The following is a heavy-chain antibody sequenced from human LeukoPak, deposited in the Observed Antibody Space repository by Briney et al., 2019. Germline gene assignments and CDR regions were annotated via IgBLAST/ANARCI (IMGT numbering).Heavy chain of an antibody. V-gene: IGHV4-59*01. J-gene: IGHJ4*02. CDR1: GGSISSYY. Sequence: SETLSLTCTVSGGSISSYYWSWIRQPPGKGLEWIGYIYYSGSTNYNPSLKSRVTISVDTSKNQFSLKLSSVTAADTAVYYCAREESVWVGPWYWGQGTLVTVSS. CDR3: AREESVWVGPWY. CDR2: IYYSGST. D-gene: IGHD3-16*01.